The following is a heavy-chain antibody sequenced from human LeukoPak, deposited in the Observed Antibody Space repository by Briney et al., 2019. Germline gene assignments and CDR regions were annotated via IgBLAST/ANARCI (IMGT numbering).Heavy chain of an antibody. D-gene: IGHD3-10*01. CDR3: AKGRRFGELFNWFDP. CDR2: ISWNSGSI. V-gene: IGHV3-9*01. J-gene: IGHJ5*02. CDR1: GFTFDDYA. Sequence: PGGSLRLSCAASGFTFDDYAMHWVRQAPGKGLEWVSGISWNSGSIGYADSVKGRFTISRDNAKNSLYLQMNSLRAEDTALYYCAKGRRFGELFNWFDPWGQGTLVTVSS.